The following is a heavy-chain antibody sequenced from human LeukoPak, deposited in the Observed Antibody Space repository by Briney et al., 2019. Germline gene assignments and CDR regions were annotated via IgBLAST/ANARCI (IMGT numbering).Heavy chain of an antibody. V-gene: IGHV3-7*01. J-gene: IGHJ4*02. CDR3: ARALKELLGSYYFDY. D-gene: IGHD1-26*01. CDR2: IKQDGSEK. Sequence: GGSLRLSCAASGFTFSSYWMSWVRQAPGKGLQWVANIKQDGSEKYYVDSVKGRFTISRDNAKYSLYLQMNSLRAKDTAVYYCARALKELLGSYYFDYWGQGTLVTVSS. CDR1: GFTFSSYW.